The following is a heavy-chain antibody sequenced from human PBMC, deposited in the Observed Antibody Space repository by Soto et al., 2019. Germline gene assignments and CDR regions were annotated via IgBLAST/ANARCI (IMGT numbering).Heavy chain of an antibody. CDR3: ARVKRYYDILTGYPDYFDY. J-gene: IGHJ4*02. Sequence: SETLSLTCTVSGGSISSYYWSWIRQPPGKGLEWIGYIYYSGSTNYNPSLKSRVTISVDTSKNQFSLKLSSVTAADTAVYYCARVKRYYDILTGYPDYFDYWGQGTLVTVSS. V-gene: IGHV4-59*01. CDR1: GGSISSYY. CDR2: IYYSGST. D-gene: IGHD3-9*01.